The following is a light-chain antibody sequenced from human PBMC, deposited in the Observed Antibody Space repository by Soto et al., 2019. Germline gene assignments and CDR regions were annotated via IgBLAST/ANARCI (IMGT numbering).Light chain of an antibody. J-gene: IGKJ2*01. CDR1: QSVSSN. Sequence: EIVMTQSPATLSVSPGERATLSCRASQSVSSNLAWYQQKPGQAPRLLIYGASIRATGIPARFSGSGSGTEFTLTIGSLQSEDFAVYYCQQYNNWPMYTFGQGTKLEIK. CDR3: QQYNNWPMYT. V-gene: IGKV3D-15*01. CDR2: GAS.